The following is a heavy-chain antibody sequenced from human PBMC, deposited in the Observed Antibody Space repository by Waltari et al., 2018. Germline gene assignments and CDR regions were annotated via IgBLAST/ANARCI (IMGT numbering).Heavy chain of an antibody. CDR3: ARGYCSSTSCYADYYYGMDG. D-gene: IGHD2-2*01. Sequence: QVQLQQWGAGLLKPSETLSLTCAVYGGSFSGYYWSWIRQPPGKGREWIGEINHIGSTNYNPSRKSRVTISVDTSKNQFSLKLSSVTAADTAVYYCARGYCSSTSCYADYYYGMDGWGQGTTVTVSS. CDR1: GGSFSGYY. J-gene: IGHJ6*02. V-gene: IGHV4-34*01. CDR2: INHIGST.